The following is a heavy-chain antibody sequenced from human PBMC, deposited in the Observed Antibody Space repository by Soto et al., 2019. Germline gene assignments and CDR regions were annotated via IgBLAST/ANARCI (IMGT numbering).Heavy chain of an antibody. CDR2: ISGSGAST. Sequence: EVQLLESGGGLVQPGGSLRLSCAASGFTFSSYAMSWVRQAPGKGLEWVSAISGSGASTYYADSVKGRFTISRDNSENTLYVQMNSWRAEDTALYYWAKDARSNWNTGHYNEAFDIWGEGTMVTVSS. J-gene: IGHJ3*02. D-gene: IGHD1-1*01. CDR1: GFTFSSYA. V-gene: IGHV3-23*01. CDR3: AKDARSNWNTGHYNEAFDI.